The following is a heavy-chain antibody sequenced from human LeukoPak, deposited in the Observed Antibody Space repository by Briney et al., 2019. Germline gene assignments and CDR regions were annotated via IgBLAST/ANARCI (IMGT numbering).Heavy chain of an antibody. Sequence: GASVKVSCKASGYTFTGYYMHWVRQATGQGLEWLGWMNPNSGNTGYAQNFQGRVTMTRNTSISTAYMELSSLRSEDTAVYYCARDYYGSKSSSFDPWGQGTLVTVSS. CDR3: ARDYYGSKSSSFDP. D-gene: IGHD3-10*01. J-gene: IGHJ5*02. CDR1: GYTFTGYY. CDR2: MNPNSGNT. V-gene: IGHV1-8*02.